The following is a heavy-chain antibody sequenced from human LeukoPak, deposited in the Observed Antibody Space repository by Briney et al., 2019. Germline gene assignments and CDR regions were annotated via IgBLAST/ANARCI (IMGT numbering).Heavy chain of an antibody. Sequence: GGSLRLSCAASGFTFSSYSMRWVRQAPGKGLEWVSSISSSGYIYYADSVKGRFTISRDNAKNSLSLQMNGLRAEDTAVYYCARAPSYDSSRFDYWGQGTLVTVSS. CDR2: ISSSGYI. J-gene: IGHJ4*02. CDR3: ARAPSYDSSRFDY. D-gene: IGHD3-22*01. CDR1: GFTFSSYS. V-gene: IGHV3-21*01.